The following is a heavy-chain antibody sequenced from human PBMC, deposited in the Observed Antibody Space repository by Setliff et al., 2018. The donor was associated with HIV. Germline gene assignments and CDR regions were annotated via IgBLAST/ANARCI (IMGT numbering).Heavy chain of an antibody. V-gene: IGHV4-39*01. CDR1: GGSISSSSYY. D-gene: IGHD1-26*01. Sequence: SETLSLTCTVSGGSISSSSYYWGWIRQPPGKGLEWIGSIYYSGSTYYNPSLKSRVTISVDTSKNQLSLNLSSVTAADTAVYYCARAAYSGTYLWEPATDLWGRGTLVTVSS. J-gene: IGHJ2*01. CDR2: IYYSGST. CDR3: ARAAYSGTYLWEPATDL.